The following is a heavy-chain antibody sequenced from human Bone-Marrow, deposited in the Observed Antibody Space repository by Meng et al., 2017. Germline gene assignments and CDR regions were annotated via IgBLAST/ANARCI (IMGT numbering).Heavy chain of an antibody. D-gene: IGHD5-18*01. Sequence: GGSLRLSCAASGFTFSDYYMSWIRQAPGKGLEWVSYISSSGSTIYYADSVKGRFTISRDNAKNSLYLQMNSLRAEDTAVYYCARDLLRVDTAMVWVSANDAFDIWGQGTMVTVSS. CDR3: ARDLLRVDTAMVWVSANDAFDI. CDR1: GFTFSDYY. V-gene: IGHV3-11*01. CDR2: ISSSGSTI. J-gene: IGHJ3*02.